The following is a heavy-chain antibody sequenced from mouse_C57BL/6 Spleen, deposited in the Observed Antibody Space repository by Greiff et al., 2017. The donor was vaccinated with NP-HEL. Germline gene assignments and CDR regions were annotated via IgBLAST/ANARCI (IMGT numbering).Heavy chain of an antibody. Sequence: QVQLQQPGAELVKPGASVKMSCKASGYTFTSYWITWVKQRPGQGLEWIGDIYPGSGSTNYNEKFKSKATLTVDTSSSTAYLQLSSLTSEDSAVYYCARQGLRHAMDYWGQGTSVTVSS. CDR3: ARQGLRHAMDY. CDR2: IYPGSGST. CDR1: GYTFTSYW. D-gene: IGHD2-4*01. J-gene: IGHJ4*01. V-gene: IGHV1-55*01.